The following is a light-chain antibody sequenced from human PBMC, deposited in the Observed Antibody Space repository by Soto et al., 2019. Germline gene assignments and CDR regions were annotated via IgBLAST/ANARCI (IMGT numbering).Light chain of an antibody. CDR3: CSYAGSSTFVV. CDR2: EGS. Sequence: QLVLTQPASVSGSPGQSITISCTGTSSDVGSYNLVSWYQRHPGKAPKLMIYEGSKRPSGVSNRFSGSKSGNTASLTISGLQAEDEADYYCCSYAGSSTFVVFGGGTKLTVL. V-gene: IGLV2-23*03. J-gene: IGLJ2*01. CDR1: SSDVGSYNL.